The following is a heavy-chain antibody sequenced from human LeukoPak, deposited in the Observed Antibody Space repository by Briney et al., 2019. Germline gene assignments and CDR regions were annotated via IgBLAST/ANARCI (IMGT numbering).Heavy chain of an antibody. CDR2: ISGSGGST. D-gene: IGHD6-13*01. Sequence: GGSLRLSCAASGFTFSSYAMSWVRQAPGKGLEWVSAISGSGGSTYYADSVKGRFTISRDNSKNTLYLQMNSLRAEDTAVYYCAKGGSSWYNYYGMDVWGQGTTVTVSS. CDR3: AKGGSSWYNYYGMDV. J-gene: IGHJ6*02. CDR1: GFTFSSYA. V-gene: IGHV3-23*01.